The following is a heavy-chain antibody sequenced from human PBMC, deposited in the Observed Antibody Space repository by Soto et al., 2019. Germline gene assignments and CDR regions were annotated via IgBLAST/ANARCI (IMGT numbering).Heavy chain of an antibody. CDR3: VRDKRTISGIFPGY. CDR2: VCTGGAT. D-gene: IGHD1-1*01. V-gene: IGHV3-53*01. CDR1: GFDVTTNC. J-gene: IGHJ4*02. Sequence: GGSLRLSCVGSGFDVTTNCMRWVRQAPGKGLECVSIVCTGGATHYADSVKGRFTISRDSSKNTVHLQMNNVRAEDTAVYYCVRDKRTISGIFPGYWGQGTQDTVSS.